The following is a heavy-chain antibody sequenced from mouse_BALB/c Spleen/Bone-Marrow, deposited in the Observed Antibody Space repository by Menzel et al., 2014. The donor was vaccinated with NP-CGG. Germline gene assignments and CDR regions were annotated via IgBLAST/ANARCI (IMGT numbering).Heavy chain of an antibody. Sequence: VQLQQPGAELVKPGASVRLPCTTSGINFKDTFMHWVRQRPEQGLEWIGRIDPANGNVKSGSQFQAKPTLTADTSSNTAYLQLSSLTSEDTAVYYCTRYGNSVNYSMDYWGQGTSVTVSS. CDR3: TRYGNSVNYSMDY. J-gene: IGHJ4*01. CDR2: IDPANGNV. D-gene: IGHD2-1*01. CDR1: GINFKDTF. V-gene: IGHV14-3*02.